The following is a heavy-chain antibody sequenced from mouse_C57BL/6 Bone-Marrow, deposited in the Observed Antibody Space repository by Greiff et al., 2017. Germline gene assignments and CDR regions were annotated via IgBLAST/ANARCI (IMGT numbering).Heavy chain of an antibody. CDR2: IYPGNSDT. V-gene: IGHV1-5*01. CDR3: TRHYYGSSPYYYAMGY. Sequence: VQLQQSGTVLARPGASVKMSCKTSGYTFTSYWMHWVKQRPGQGLEWIGAIYPGNSDTSYNQKFKGKAKLTAVTSASTAYMELSSLTNEDSAVYYCTRHYYGSSPYYYAMGYWGQGTSGTVSS. CDR1: GYTFTSYW. D-gene: IGHD1-1*01. J-gene: IGHJ4*01.